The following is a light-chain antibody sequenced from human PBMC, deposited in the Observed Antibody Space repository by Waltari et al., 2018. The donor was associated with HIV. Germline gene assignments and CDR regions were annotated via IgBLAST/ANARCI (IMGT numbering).Light chain of an antibody. Sequence: QSVLTQPPSASGTPGQRVTISCSGSSSNIGSNTVNWYQHLPGTAPKLFRYINNQRPSGFPDRFSGSKSGTSASLAISGLQSEDEAAYFCAAWDDTLNAVVFGGGTKLTVL. CDR1: SSNIGSNT. CDR3: AAWDDTLNAVV. CDR2: INN. J-gene: IGLJ2*01. V-gene: IGLV1-44*01.